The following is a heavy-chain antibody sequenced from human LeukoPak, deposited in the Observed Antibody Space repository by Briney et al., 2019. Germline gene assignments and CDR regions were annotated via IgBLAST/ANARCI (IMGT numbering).Heavy chain of an antibody. CDR1: GFTFSSYW. J-gene: IGHJ5*02. CDR2: IKRDGSDK. V-gene: IGHV3-7*01. CDR3: AREPDWFDP. Sequence: GGSLRLSCVASGFTFSSYWMSWVRQAPGKGLEWVANIKRDGSDKNYVDSVKGRFTISRDNAKNSLYLQMNNVRVEDTAVYYCAREPDWFDPWGQGTLVTVSS.